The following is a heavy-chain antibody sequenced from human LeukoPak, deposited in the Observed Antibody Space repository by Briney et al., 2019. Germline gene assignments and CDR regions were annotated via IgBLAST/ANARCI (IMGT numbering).Heavy chain of an antibody. D-gene: IGHD1-1*01. CDR1: GFTFSSYR. J-gene: IGHJ3*02. CDR2: IKQDGSEK. CDR3: AKFGAPTGTTDDAFDI. Sequence: GGSLRLSCAASGFTFSSYRMSWVRQAPGKGLEWVANIKQDGSEKYYVDSVKGRFTIFRDNAKNSLYLQMNSLRAEDTAVYYCAKFGAPTGTTDDAFDIWGQGTMVTVSS. V-gene: IGHV3-7*03.